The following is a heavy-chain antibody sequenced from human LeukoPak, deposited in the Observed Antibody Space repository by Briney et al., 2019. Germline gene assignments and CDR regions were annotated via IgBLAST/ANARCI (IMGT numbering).Heavy chain of an antibody. CDR2: IYYSGST. D-gene: IGHD1-26*01. CDR3: ARRSTLGSYHY. CDR1: GGSISSYY. J-gene: IGHJ4*02. Sequence: SETLSLTCTVSGGSISSYYWSWIRQPPGKGLEWIGYIYYSGSTNYNPSLKSRVTISVDTSKNQFSLKLSSVTAADTAVYYCARRSTLGSYHYWGQGTLVTVSS. V-gene: IGHV4-59*08.